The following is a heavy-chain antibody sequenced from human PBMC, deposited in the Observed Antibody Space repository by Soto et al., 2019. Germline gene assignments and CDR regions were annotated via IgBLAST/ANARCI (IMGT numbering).Heavy chain of an antibody. D-gene: IGHD6-13*01. CDR1: GFTFDDYG. CDR2: ITWNSGSI. Sequence: DVQLVESGGGLVEPGRSLTLFCVASGFTFDDYGMHWVRQPPGKGLEWVSGITWNSGSISYADSVKGRFIISRDNAKNSLDLEVNSLRKEDTALYYCKKVRKVVLLASTAEIGDDFDMWGQGTMVTVSS. J-gene: IGHJ3*02. CDR3: KKVRKVVLLASTAEIGDDFDM. V-gene: IGHV3-9*01.